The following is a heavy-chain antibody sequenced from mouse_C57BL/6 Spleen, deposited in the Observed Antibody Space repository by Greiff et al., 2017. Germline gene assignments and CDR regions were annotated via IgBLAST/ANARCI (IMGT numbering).Heavy chain of an antibody. Sequence: QVHLKQPGAELVMPGASVKLSCKASGYTFTSYWMHWVKQRPGQGLEWIGEIDPSDSYTNYNQKFKGKSTLTVDKSSSTAYMQLSSLTSEDSAVYYCAYGSSYQAWFAYWGQGTLVTVSA. D-gene: IGHD1-1*01. CDR1: GYTFTSYW. CDR3: AYGSSYQAWFAY. V-gene: IGHV1-69*01. J-gene: IGHJ3*01. CDR2: IDPSDSYT.